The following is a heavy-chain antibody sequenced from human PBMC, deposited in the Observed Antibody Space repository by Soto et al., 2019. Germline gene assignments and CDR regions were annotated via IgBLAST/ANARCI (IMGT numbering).Heavy chain of an antibody. Sequence: VASVKVSCKASGYTFTSYCISWVLQAPGQGLEWMGWISAYNGNTNYAQKLQGRVTMTTDTSTSTAYMELRSLRSDDTAVYYCARDFFTYSGYGPVDYWGQGTLVTVSS. CDR3: ARDFFTYSGYGPVDY. CDR1: GYTFTSYC. D-gene: IGHD5-12*01. V-gene: IGHV1-18*01. CDR2: ISAYNGNT. J-gene: IGHJ4*02.